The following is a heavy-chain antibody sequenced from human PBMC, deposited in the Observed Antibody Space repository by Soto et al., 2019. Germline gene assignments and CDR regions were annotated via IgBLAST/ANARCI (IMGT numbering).Heavy chain of an antibody. V-gene: IGHV1-69*13. CDR2: IIPIFGTT. D-gene: IGHD4-4*01. CDR1: GGTFSSYT. Sequence: ASVKVSCKASGGTFSSYTMSWVRQAPGQGLEWMGGIIPIFGTTTYAHKFQGRVTITADESTSTVYMELSSLRGEDTAVYYCARGALTTLAYYYGMDVWGQGXTVTVYS. J-gene: IGHJ6*02. CDR3: ARGALTTLAYYYGMDV.